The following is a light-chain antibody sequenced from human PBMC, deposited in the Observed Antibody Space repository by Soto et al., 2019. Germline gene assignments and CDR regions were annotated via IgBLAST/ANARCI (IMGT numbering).Light chain of an antibody. CDR1: QSVSSSH. V-gene: IGKV3-20*01. Sequence: EIVLTQSPGTLSLSPGERATLSCRASQSVSSSHLAWYQQKRGQAPRLLIYGVSSRATGIPDRFSGSGSGTDFTLTISRLEAEDFAVYYCQQYGSSLYTFGQGTKLEIK. J-gene: IGKJ2*01. CDR3: QQYGSSLYT. CDR2: GVS.